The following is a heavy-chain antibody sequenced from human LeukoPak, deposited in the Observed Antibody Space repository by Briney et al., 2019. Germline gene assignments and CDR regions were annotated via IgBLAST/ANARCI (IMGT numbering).Heavy chain of an antibody. CDR1: GFTFGDDG. CDR3: ARGVMDYYDSSGYFY. CDR2: IKQDGSEK. D-gene: IGHD3-22*01. Sequence: GGSLRLSCTAAGFTFGDDGVTWVRQAPGKGLEWVANIKQDGSEKYYVDSVKGRFTISRDNAKNSLYLQMNSLRAEDTAVYYCARGVMDYYDSSGYFYWGQGTLVTVSS. J-gene: IGHJ4*02. V-gene: IGHV3-7*01.